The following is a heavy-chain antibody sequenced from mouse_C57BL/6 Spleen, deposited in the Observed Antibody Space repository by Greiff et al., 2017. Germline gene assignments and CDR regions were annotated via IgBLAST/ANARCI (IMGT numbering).Heavy chain of an antibody. CDR3: TRDTSLDY. V-gene: IGHV5-9-1*02. CDR2: ISSGGDYI. D-gene: IGHD5-1-1*01. Sequence: EVKLMESGEGLVKPGGSLKLSCAASGFTFSSYAMSWVRQTPEKRLEWVAYISSGGDYIYYADTVQGRFTISRDNARNTLYLQISSLNSEDTAMYYGTRDTSLDYWGQGTTLTVAS. CDR1: GFTFSSYA. J-gene: IGHJ2*01.